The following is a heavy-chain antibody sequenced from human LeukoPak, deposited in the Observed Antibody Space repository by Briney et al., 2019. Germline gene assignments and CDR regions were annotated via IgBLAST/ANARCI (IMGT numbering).Heavy chain of an antibody. CDR3: ARDRHYSGIWRPNFDY. D-gene: IGHD6-13*01. CDR1: GYTFTSYG. Sequence: ASVKVSCKASGYTFTSYGISWVRQAPGQGLEWMGWISAYNGNTNYAQKLQGRVTMTTDTSTSTAYMELRSLRSDDTAVYYCARDRHYSGIWRPNFDYWGQGTLVTVSS. CDR2: ISAYNGNT. V-gene: IGHV1-18*01. J-gene: IGHJ4*02.